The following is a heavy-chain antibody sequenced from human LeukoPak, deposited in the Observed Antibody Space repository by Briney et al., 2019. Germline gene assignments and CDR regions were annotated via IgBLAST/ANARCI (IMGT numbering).Heavy chain of an antibody. CDR3: ARTLDFWSGYYFDY. D-gene: IGHD3-3*01. J-gene: IGHJ4*02. Sequence: SQTLSLTCTVSGGSISSGSYYWSWIRQPAGKGLEWIERIYTSGSTNYNPSLKSRVTISVDTSKNQFSLKLSSVTAADTAVYYCARTLDFWSGYYFDYWGRGTLVTVSS. CDR1: GGSISSGSYY. V-gene: IGHV4-61*02. CDR2: IYTSGST.